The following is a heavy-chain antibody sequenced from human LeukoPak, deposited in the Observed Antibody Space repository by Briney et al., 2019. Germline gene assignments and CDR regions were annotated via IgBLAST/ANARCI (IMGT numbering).Heavy chain of an antibody. J-gene: IGHJ4*02. CDR1: GFTFTSYG. D-gene: IGHD6-13*01. CDR2: ISGYNGNT. V-gene: IGHV1-18*01. Sequence: ASVKVSCKASGFTFTSYGFSWVRQAPGQGLEWMVWISGYNGNTNYAQMLQGRVTMNTDTSTSTAYIELRSLISDNTAIYYCARVSSSWYYFDYWGQGTLVTVSS. CDR3: ARVSSSWYYFDY.